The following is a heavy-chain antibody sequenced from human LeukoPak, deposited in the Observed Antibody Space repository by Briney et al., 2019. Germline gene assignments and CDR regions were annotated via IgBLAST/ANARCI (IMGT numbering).Heavy chain of an antibody. CDR2: IIPIFGTA. CDR1: GGTFSSYA. Sequence: SVKVSCKASGGTFSSYAISWVRQAPGQGLEWMGGIIPIFGTANYAQKLQGRVTITADKSTSTAYMELSSLRSEDTAVYYCATFGGRGSSLTVYYYYYYYMGVWGKGTTVTVSS. CDR3: ATFGGRGSSLTVYYYYYYYMGV. D-gene: IGHD6-6*01. V-gene: IGHV1-69*06. J-gene: IGHJ6*03.